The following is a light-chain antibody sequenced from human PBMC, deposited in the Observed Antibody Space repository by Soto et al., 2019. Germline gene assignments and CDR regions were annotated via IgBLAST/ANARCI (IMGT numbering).Light chain of an antibody. CDR1: QSVSSSY. CDR3: QQYGSSPWT. J-gene: IGKJ1*01. Sequence: EIVLTQSPGTLSLSPGERATLSCSASQSVSSSYLAWYQQKPGQAPRPLIYGASSRAIGFPDRFSGSGSGIDFTLTISRLEPEDFAVYYCQQYGSSPWTFGQGTKVEIK. CDR2: GAS. V-gene: IGKV3-20*01.